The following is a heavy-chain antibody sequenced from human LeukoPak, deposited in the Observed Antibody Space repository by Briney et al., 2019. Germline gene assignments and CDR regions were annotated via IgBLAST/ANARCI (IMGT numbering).Heavy chain of an antibody. V-gene: IGHV3-21*01. CDR2: ISSSSTYI. J-gene: IGHJ4*02. Sequence: GGSLRLSCAASGFSFSTYYVNWVRQAPGKGLEWVSCISSSSTYIFYADSVRGRFAISRDNAKNTLYLQMNSLRAEDTAVYYCARDNEYCTGGTCRLDYWGQGALVTVSS. CDR1: GFSFSTYY. CDR3: ARDNEYCTGGTCRLDY. D-gene: IGHD2-15*01.